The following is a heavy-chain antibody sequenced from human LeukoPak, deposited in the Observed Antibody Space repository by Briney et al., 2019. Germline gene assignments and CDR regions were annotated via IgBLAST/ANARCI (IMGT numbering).Heavy chain of an antibody. CDR2: IYYSGST. V-gene: IGHV4-59*01. CDR1: GAFISSYY. Sequence: SETLSLTCTVSGAFISSYYWSWIRQPPGKGLEWIGYIYYSGSTKYNPSLKSRLTISVDTSKNQFSLKLSSVTAADTAVYYCARISGSYFDYWGQGTLVIVSS. CDR3: ARISGSYFDY. J-gene: IGHJ4*02. D-gene: IGHD1-26*01.